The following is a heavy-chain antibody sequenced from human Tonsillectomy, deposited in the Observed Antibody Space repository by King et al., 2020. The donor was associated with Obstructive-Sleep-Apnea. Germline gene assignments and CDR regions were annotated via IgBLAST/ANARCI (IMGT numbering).Heavy chain of an antibody. CDR3: ARHLEGYYYYGMDV. CDR2: IYYSGST. Sequence: VQLQESGPGLVKPSETLSLTCNVSGGSINNYYWSWIRQPPGKGLEWLGNIYYSGSTNYNPSLKSRVAISVDTSKNQFSLKMTSVSAADTAVYFCARHLEGYYYYGMDVWRQGTTVTVSS. V-gene: IGHV4-59*08. J-gene: IGHJ6*02. CDR1: GGSINNYY. D-gene: IGHD5-24*01.